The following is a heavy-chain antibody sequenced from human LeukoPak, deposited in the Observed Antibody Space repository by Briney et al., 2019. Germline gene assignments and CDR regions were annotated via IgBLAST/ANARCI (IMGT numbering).Heavy chain of an antibody. D-gene: IGHD3-3*01. CDR2: VSGSGGST. CDR1: GFTLSSYA. Sequence: PGGSLRLSCAASGFTLSSYAMSWVRQAPGKGLEWVSAVSGSGGSTYYADSVKGRFTISRDNPKNTLYLQMNSLRAEDTAVYYCAKTPLLRHFDSRGQGTLVTVSS. V-gene: IGHV3-23*01. J-gene: IGHJ4*02. CDR3: AKTPLLRHFDS.